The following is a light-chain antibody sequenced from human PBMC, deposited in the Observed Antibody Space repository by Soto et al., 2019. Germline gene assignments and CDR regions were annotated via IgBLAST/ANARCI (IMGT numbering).Light chain of an antibody. CDR3: QQYGRSPLT. Sequence: IVLTQSPGTLSLSPGERATLACRCSQSVSSSYLAWYQQKPGQAPRLLIYGASSRATGIPDRFSGSGSGTDFSLTISRLEPEDFAVYYCQQYGRSPLTFGGGTKVDIK. J-gene: IGKJ4*01. V-gene: IGKV3-20*01. CDR2: GAS. CDR1: QSVSSSY.